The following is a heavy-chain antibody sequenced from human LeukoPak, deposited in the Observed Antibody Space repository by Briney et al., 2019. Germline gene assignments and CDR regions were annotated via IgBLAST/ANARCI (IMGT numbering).Heavy chain of an antibody. D-gene: IGHD3-22*01. J-gene: IGHJ3*02. V-gene: IGHV1-69*13. Sequence: ASVKVSCKASGGTFSSYAISWVRQAPGQGLEWMGGIIPIFGTANYAQKFQGRVTITADESTSTAYMELSSLRSEDTGVYYCARESVVIHAFDIWGQGTMVTVSS. CDR3: ARESVVIHAFDI. CDR1: GGTFSSYA. CDR2: IIPIFGTA.